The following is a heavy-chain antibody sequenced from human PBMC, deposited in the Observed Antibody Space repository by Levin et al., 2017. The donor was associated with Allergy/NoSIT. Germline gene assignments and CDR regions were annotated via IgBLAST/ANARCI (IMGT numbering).Heavy chain of an antibody. CDR2: ITSSSSHT. Sequence: LSLTCAASGFTFSDYYMSWIRQAPGKGLEWVSYITSSSSHTNYADSVKGRFTISRDNAKNSLDLQMNSLRAEDTAVYYCARDGAASGGDFDFWGQGTLVTVSS. J-gene: IGHJ4*02. D-gene: IGHD6-13*01. V-gene: IGHV3-11*05. CDR3: ARDGAASGGDFDF. CDR1: GFTFSDYY.